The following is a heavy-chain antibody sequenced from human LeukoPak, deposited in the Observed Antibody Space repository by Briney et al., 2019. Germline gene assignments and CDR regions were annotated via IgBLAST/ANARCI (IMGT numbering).Heavy chain of an antibody. CDR2: IYTSGST. CDR3: ARIKSGYSYASN. V-gene: IGHV4-61*02. D-gene: IGHD5-18*01. CDR1: GGSISSGSYY. J-gene: IGHJ4*02. Sequence: PSETLSLTCTVSGGSISSGSYYWSWIRQPAGKGLEWIGRIYTSGSTNHNPSLKSRVTISVDTSKNQFSLKLSSVTAADTAVYYCARIKSGYSYASNWGQGTLVTVSS.